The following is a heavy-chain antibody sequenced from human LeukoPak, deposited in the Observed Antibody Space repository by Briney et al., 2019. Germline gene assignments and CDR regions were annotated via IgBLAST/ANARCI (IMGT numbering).Heavy chain of an antibody. Sequence: SETLSLTCNVSGASISSDYWSWIRQSPGKGLEWIGYIHDSGSTNYNPSLKSRVTISVDTSKNQFSLKLSSVTAADTAVYYCARDSGSYGYWGQGTLVTVSS. CDR2: IHDSGST. D-gene: IGHD1-26*01. J-gene: IGHJ4*02. CDR3: ARDSGSYGY. V-gene: IGHV4-4*08. CDR1: GASISSDY.